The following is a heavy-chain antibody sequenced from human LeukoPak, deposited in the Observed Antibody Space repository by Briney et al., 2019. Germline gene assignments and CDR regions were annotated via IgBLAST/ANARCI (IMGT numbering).Heavy chain of an antibody. Sequence: ASVTVSCKASGNTFTGYYMHWVRQAPGQGLEWMGWINPHSGGTIYAQKFQGRVTMTRDTSISTAYMELSRLRSDDTAVYYCAREQARFGELSWGDFDYWGQGTLVTVSS. D-gene: IGHD3-10*01. V-gene: IGHV1-2*02. CDR3: AREQARFGELSWGDFDY. CDR1: GNTFTGYY. J-gene: IGHJ4*02. CDR2: INPHSGGT.